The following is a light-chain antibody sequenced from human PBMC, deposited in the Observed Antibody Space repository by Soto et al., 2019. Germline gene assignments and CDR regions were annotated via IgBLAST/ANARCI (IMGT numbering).Light chain of an antibody. J-gene: IGKJ5*01. Sequence: EIVLTQSPATLSLSTGERATLSCRPSQSVSSYLAWYQQKPGQAPRLLIYGASTRATGIPARFSGSGSGTEFTLTISSLQSEDFAVYYCQQYGSSPITFGQGTRLEI. V-gene: IGKV3-15*01. CDR1: QSVSSY. CDR2: GAS. CDR3: QQYGSSPIT.